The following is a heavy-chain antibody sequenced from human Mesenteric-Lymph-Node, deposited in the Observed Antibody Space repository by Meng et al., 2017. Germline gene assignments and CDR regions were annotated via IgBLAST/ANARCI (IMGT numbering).Heavy chain of an antibody. D-gene: IGHD1-26*01. Sequence: EVQVVESWGDLVQPGGALRLSCAASGFTLSSYTMNWVRQAPGKGLEWVSSISGGGDIIYYADSVKGRFTISRDNANNSLYLQMQSLRAEDTALYYCARDGRASHDYWGQGTLVTVSS. J-gene: IGHJ4*02. CDR3: ARDGRASHDY. CDR1: GFTLSSYT. CDR2: ISGGGDII. V-gene: IGHV3-21*02.